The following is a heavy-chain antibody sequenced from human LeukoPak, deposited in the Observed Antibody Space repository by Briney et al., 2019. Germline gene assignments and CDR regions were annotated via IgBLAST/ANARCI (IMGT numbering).Heavy chain of an antibody. D-gene: IGHD3-22*01. CDR2: ISDTSSYR. CDR3: AREGLYYYDSSIDY. J-gene: IGHJ4*02. Sequence: GGSLRLSCAASGFLFSAYSMNWVRQAPGKGLEWLSSISDTSSYRYYSDSVKGRFTISRDNAKNSLYLQMNSLRAEDTAVYYCAREGLYYYDSSIDYWGQGTLVTASS. CDR1: GFLFSAYS. V-gene: IGHV3-21*01.